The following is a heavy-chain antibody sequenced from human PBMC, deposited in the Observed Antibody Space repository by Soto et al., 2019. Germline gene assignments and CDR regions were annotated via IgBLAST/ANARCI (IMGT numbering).Heavy chain of an antibody. CDR1: GYTFSNYG. V-gene: IGHV1-18*01. CDR3: AIDSGNFGVCPYVCDH. Sequence: QVQLVQSGAEVKKPGASVKVSCKASGYTFSNYGISWVRQALGQGLEWMGWISGYNGDTDYAHNFKGRLTMTTDTATYTSDRELRSLTSDDTAVFFCAIDSGNFGVCPYVCDHLGHGTLITVSS. J-gene: IGHJ4*01. CDR2: ISGYNGDT. D-gene: IGHD4-17*01.